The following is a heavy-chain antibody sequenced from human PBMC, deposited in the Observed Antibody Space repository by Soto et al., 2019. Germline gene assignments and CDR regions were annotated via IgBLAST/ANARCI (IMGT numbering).Heavy chain of an antibody. CDR3: ARGRNRIAAAYTKRAHMDV. CDR2: INHSGST. J-gene: IGHJ6*03. V-gene: IGHV4-34*01. CDR1: GGSFSGYY. Sequence: QVQLQQWGAGLLKPSETLSLTCAVYGGSFSGYYWSWIRQPPGKGLEWIGEINHSGSTNYNPSLKSRVTISVDTSKNQFSLKLSSVTAADTAVYYCARGRNRIAAAYTKRAHMDVWGKGTTVTVSS. D-gene: IGHD6-13*01.